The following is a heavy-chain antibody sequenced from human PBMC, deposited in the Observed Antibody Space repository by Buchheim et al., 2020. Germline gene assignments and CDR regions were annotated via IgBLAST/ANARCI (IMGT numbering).Heavy chain of an antibody. J-gene: IGHJ6*02. D-gene: IGHD1-20*01. CDR2: VSGSGGTI. CDR3: AKWSSEYNWNYHGMDV. CDR1: GFTFSSYA. Sequence: EVQLLESGGGLVQPGGSLRLSCAASGFTFSSYAMTWVRQAPGKGPEWVSIVSGSGGTIFYGDSLKGRFTISRDNSRNTLYLQMNSLTVEDTAVYYCAKWSSEYNWNYHGMDVWGQGTT. V-gene: IGHV3-23*01.